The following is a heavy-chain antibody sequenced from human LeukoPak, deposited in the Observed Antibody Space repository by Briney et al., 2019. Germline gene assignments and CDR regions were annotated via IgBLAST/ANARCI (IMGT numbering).Heavy chain of an antibody. J-gene: IGHJ6*03. CDR1: GGSFSGYY. D-gene: IGHD4-11*01. V-gene: IGHV4-34*01. CDR2: INHSGST. CDR3: ARYSNYGDYYYYYMDV. Sequence: SETLSLTCAVYGGSFSGYYWSWIRQPPGKGLEWIGEINHSGSTNYNPSLKSRVTISVDTSKNQFSLKLSSVTAADTAVYYCARYSNYGDYYYYYMDVWGKGTTVTVSS.